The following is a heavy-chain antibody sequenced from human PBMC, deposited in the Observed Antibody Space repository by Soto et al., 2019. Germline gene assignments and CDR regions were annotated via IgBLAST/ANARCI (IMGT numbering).Heavy chain of an antibody. CDR2: IKSKTDGGTT. CDR1: GFTFSNAW. D-gene: IGHD1-7*01. J-gene: IGHJ4*02. V-gene: IGHV3-15*01. CDR3: TTAGDWNYEGPIDY. Sequence: GGSLRLSCAASGFTFSNAWMSWVRQAPGKGLEWVGRIKSKTDGGTTDYAAPVKGRFTISRDDSKNTLYLQMNSLKTEDTAVYYCTTAGDWNYEGPIDYWGQGTLVTVSS.